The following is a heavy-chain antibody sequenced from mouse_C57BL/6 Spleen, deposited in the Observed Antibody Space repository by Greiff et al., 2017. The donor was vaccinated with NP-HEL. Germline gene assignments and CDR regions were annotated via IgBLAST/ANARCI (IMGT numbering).Heavy chain of an antibody. CDR2: IYPRSGNT. J-gene: IGHJ3*01. CDR3: ERSACRRLFAY. CDR1: GYTFTSYG. Sequence: QVQLQQSGAELARPGASVKLSCKASGYTFTSYGISWVKQRTGQGLEWIGEIYPRSGNTYYNEKFKGKATLTADKSSSTAYMELSSLTSEDSAVCFCERSACRRLFAYWGQGTLVTVSA. V-gene: IGHV1-81*01.